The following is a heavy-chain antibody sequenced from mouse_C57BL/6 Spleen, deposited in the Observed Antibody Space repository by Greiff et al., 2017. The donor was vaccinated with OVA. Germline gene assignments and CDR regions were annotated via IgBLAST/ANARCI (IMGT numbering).Heavy chain of an antibody. CDR2: FYPGSGSI. CDR1: GYTFTEYT. J-gene: IGHJ2*01. V-gene: IGHV1-62-2*01. Sequence: VQLQQSGAELVKPGASVKLSCKASGYTFTEYTIHWVKQRSGQGLEWIGWFYPGSGSIKYNEKFKDKATLTVDKSSSTAYMQLSSLTSEDSAVYYWAREGGGRVHYFDYWGQGTTLTVSS. CDR3: AREGGGRVHYFDY. D-gene: IGHD3-3*01.